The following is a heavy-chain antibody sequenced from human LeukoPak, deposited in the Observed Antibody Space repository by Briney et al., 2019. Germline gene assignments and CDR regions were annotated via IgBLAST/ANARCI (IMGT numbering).Heavy chain of an antibody. Sequence: SETLSLTCTVAGGSISSYYWSWIRQPPGKGLEWIGYIYYSGSTNYNPSLKSRFTISVDTSKNQFSLNLSSGTAANTAGYYCARKGSPSGPSWFDPWGQGTLVTVSS. V-gene: IGHV4-59*01. D-gene: IGHD6-6*01. CDR3: ARKGSPSGPSWFDP. CDR1: GGSISSYY. CDR2: IYYSGST. J-gene: IGHJ5*02.